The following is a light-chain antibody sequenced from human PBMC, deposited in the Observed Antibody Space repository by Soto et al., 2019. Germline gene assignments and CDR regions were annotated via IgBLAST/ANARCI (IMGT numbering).Light chain of an antibody. Sequence: DIQMTQSHSTLSASVGDRVTITCRASQSISSWLAWYQQKPGKAPKLLIYDASSLESGVPSRFSGSGSGTEFTLTISSLQPDDFATYYCQQYNSYPWTFGQGTKGDIK. CDR2: DAS. CDR1: QSISSW. V-gene: IGKV1-5*01. J-gene: IGKJ1*01. CDR3: QQYNSYPWT.